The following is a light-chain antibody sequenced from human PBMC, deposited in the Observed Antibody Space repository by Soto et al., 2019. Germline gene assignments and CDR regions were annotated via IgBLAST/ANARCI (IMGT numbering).Light chain of an antibody. V-gene: IGKV1-5*03. Sequence: IKMTQYPSSLPAAVGDRVAITCRASQGISSGLGWYQQKPGKAPKLLIYTASSLESGVPSRFSGSGSGTDFTLTISSLQPDDFATYYCQQYFSYPSTFGGGTKVDIK. CDR3: QQYFSYPST. J-gene: IGKJ4*02. CDR2: TAS. CDR1: QGISSG.